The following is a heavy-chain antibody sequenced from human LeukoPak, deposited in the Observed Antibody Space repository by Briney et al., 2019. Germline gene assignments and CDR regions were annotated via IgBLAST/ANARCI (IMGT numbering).Heavy chain of an antibody. Sequence: GGSLRLSCAASGFTFRSYAMGWVRQAPGKGLDWVSRNSGDGGTSAYADSVKGRFTISRDNAKNTLYLQMNSLRTEDTALYYCAISRYSGSSLDYWGQGSLVTVPS. CDR2: NSGDGGTS. CDR1: GFTFRSYA. CDR3: AISRYSGSSLDY. J-gene: IGHJ4*02. D-gene: IGHD1-26*01. V-gene: IGHV3-74*01.